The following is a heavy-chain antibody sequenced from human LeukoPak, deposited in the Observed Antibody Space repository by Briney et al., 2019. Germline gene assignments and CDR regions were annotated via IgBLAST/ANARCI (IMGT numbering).Heavy chain of an antibody. CDR1: GFTFSSDG. CDR2: IWYDGSNK. D-gene: IGHD1-26*01. V-gene: IGHV3-33*01. CDR3: SRVDDSGF. J-gene: IGHJ3*01. Sequence: GGSLRLSCAASGFTFSSDGMHWVRQAPGKGLEWVAVIWYDGSNKYYADCVKGRFTISRDNSKNTLYLQMNGLRAEDTAVYYCSRVDDSGFWGQGTMVTVSS.